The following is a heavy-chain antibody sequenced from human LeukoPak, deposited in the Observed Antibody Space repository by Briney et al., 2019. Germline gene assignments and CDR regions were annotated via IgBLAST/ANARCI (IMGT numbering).Heavy chain of an antibody. CDR1: GGSISSYY. J-gene: IGHJ3*02. V-gene: IGHV4-30-4*08. CDR3: ARDHGNDAFDI. CDR2: IYYSGST. D-gene: IGHD1-26*01. Sequence: SETLSLTCTVSGGSISSYYWSWIRQPPGKGLEWIGYIYYSGSTYYNPSLKSRVTISVDTSKNQFSLKLSSVTAADTAVYYCARDHGNDAFDIWGQGTMVTVS.